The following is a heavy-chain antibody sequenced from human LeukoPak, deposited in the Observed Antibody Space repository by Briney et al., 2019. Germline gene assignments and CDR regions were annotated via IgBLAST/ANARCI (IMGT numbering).Heavy chain of an antibody. CDR3: ARDPYYYDSSGYRDY. Sequence: PGGSLRLSCAASGFAFSSYAMSWVRQAPGKGLEWVSSISSSSSYIYYADSVKGRFTISRDNAKNSLYLQMNSLRAEDTAVYYCARDPYYYDSSGYRDYWGQGTLVTVSS. D-gene: IGHD3-22*01. CDR1: GFAFSSYA. CDR2: ISSSSSYI. V-gene: IGHV3-21*01. J-gene: IGHJ4*02.